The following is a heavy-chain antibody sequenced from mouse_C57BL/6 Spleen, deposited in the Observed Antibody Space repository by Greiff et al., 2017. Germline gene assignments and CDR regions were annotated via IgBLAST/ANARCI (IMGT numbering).Heavy chain of an antibody. Sequence: EVMLVESGGGLVKPGGSLKLSCAASGFTFSDYGMHWVRQAPEKGLEWVAYISSGSSTIYYADTVKGRFTISRDNAKNTLYLQMSSLKSEDTAMYYCTRDYYGNYGWFAYWGQGTLVTVSA. CDR2: ISSGSSTI. V-gene: IGHV5-17*03. CDR3: TRDYYGNYGWFAY. D-gene: IGHD2-1*01. J-gene: IGHJ3*01. CDR1: GFTFSDYG.